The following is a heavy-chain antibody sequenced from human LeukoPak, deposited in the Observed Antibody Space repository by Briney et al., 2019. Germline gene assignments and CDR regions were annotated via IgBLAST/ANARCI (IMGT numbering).Heavy chain of an antibody. D-gene: IGHD2-8*01. Sequence: ASVKVSCKASGYRFTSYGISWVRQAPGQGLEWMGWINTKNGNTNYAQEVQGRVTVTTDTSTSTAYMELTTLRYDDTAVYYCARKACYGVCHYFDVWGPGTLVTVSS. J-gene: IGHJ4*02. CDR2: INTKNGNT. V-gene: IGHV1-18*01. CDR1: GYRFTSYG. CDR3: ARKACYGVCHYFDV.